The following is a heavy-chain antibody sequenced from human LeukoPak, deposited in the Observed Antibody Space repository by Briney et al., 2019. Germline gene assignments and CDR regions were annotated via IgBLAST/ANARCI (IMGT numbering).Heavy chain of an antibody. CDR3: ARRRRRWFAEVAFDM. CDR2: IFYSGNT. D-gene: IGHD3-10*01. V-gene: IGHV4-59*08. CDR1: GDSISSFY. J-gene: IGHJ3*02. Sequence: PSETLSLTCTVSGDSISSFYWSWLRQPPGKGLEWIGYIFYSGNTNYNPSLKSRVTISVDTSDNQFSLKLSSVTAADTAIYYCARRRRRWFAEVAFDMWGQGTMVIVSS.